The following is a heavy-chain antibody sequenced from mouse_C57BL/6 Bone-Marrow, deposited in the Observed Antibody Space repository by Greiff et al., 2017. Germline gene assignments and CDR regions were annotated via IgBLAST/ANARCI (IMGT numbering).Heavy chain of an antibody. J-gene: IGHJ2*01. CDR3: ARRQLRLYYFEY. CDR2: IDPANGNT. D-gene: IGHD3-2*02. Sequence: LVESVAELVRPGASVKLSCTASGFNIKNTYMHWVKQRPEQGLELIGRIDPANGNTKYAQKFQGKGTITADTSSNTAYLQLSSLTSEDTAIYCCARRQLRLYYFEYWGQGTTLTVSS. CDR1: GFNIKNTY. V-gene: IGHV14-3*01.